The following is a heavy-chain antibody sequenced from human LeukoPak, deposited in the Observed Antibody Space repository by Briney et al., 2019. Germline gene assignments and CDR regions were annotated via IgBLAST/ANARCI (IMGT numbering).Heavy chain of an antibody. Sequence: SKTLSLTCTVSGGSISSYYWSRIRQPAGKGLEWIGRIYSSGSTSYNPSLKSRVTMSVDTSKNQFSLKLSPVTAADTAVYYCARGPRGYYYGMDVWGQGTTVTVSS. J-gene: IGHJ6*02. CDR1: GGSISSYY. V-gene: IGHV4-4*07. CDR3: ARGPRGYYYGMDV. CDR2: IYSSGST. D-gene: IGHD3-16*01.